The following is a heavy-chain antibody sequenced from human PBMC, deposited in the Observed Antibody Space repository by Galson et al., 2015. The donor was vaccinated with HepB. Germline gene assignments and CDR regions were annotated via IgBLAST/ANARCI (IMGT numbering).Heavy chain of an antibody. CDR2: VNSYNGYT. J-gene: IGHJ3*02. CDR3: ARVGLRISMVRGVKVASPATDHFDM. Sequence: SVKVSCKASGYTFTNYGINWVRQAPGQGLEWMGWVNSYNGYTNYAQKLQGRVTMTTDTSTSTAYMELRSLRSDDTAVYYCARVGLRISMVRGVKVASPATDHFDMWGQGTMVTVSS. V-gene: IGHV1-18*01. CDR1: GYTFTNYG. D-gene: IGHD3-10*01.